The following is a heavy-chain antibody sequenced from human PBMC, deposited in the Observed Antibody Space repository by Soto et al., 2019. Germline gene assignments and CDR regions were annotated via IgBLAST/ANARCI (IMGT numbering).Heavy chain of an antibody. CDR3: ARQVYSRDSPPAGWFDP. CDR2: IYYSGST. CDR1: GGSISSSSYY. J-gene: IGHJ5*02. V-gene: IGHV4-39*01. Sequence: SETLSLTCTVSGGSISSSSYYWGWIRQPPGKGLEWIGSIYYSGSTYYNPSLKSRVTISVDTSKNQFSLKLSSVTAADTAVYYCARQVYSRDSPPAGWFDPWGQGTLVTVSS. D-gene: IGHD3-22*01.